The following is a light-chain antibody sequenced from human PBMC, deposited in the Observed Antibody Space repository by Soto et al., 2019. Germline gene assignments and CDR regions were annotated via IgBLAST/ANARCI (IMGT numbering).Light chain of an antibody. CDR2: GAS. CDR1: QSVSGSH. CDR3: QQYGSSPRT. V-gene: IGKV3-20*01. J-gene: IGKJ1*01. Sequence: EIVLTQSPGTLPLSPGERATLSCRASQSVSGSHLAWYQQKPGQAPRLLIYGASSRATGIPDRFSGSGSGTDFSLNITRLEPEDFAVYYCQQYGSSPRTFGQGTKVDIK.